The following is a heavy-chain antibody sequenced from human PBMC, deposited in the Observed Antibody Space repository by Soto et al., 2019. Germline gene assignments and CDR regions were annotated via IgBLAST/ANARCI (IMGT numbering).Heavy chain of an antibody. CDR2: IGPYNGNT. Sequence: QAQLVQSGAEVKKPGASVKVSCQAGGYTFADYGISWVRQAPGQGLEWMGWIGPYNGNTNYAQNRQDRVTMTTDTSTNTDYMELRSLRSDDTALYYCARCYCSVGRCYTCWHFDLWGRGTLLTVSS. J-gene: IGHJ2*01. CDR3: ARCYCSVGRCYTCWHFDL. D-gene: IGHD2-15*01. CDR1: GYTFADYG. V-gene: IGHV1-18*01.